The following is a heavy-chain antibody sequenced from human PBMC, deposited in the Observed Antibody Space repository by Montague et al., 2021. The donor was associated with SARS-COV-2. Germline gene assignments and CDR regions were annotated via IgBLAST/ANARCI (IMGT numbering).Heavy chain of an antibody. V-gene: IGHV3-7*01. CDR1: GLTFSFYW. J-gene: IGHJ4*02. D-gene: IGHD3-3*01. Sequence: SLRLSCAASGLTFSFYWMSWVRQAPGKGLEWVASIKQDGSEKYYVDSVKGRFSISRDNAKNSLSLQMNSLRAEEMAVYYCARGGQYYDFWSDFPDYWGQGTLVTVSS. CDR2: IKQDGSEK. CDR3: ARGGQYYDFWSDFPDY.